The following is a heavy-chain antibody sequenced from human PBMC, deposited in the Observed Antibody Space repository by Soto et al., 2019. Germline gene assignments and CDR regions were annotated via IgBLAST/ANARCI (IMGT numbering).Heavy chain of an antibody. D-gene: IGHD1-26*01. CDR2: VDYSGTT. J-gene: IGHJ4*02. V-gene: IGHV4-61*01. Sequence: SEPLSLTCSVSGGSVSTKTYYWSWIRQHPGKRLEGIGYVDYSGTTNYNPSLNSRVTISVDLSKNQFSLRLSSVTTADTALYYCARTTAVPNTLRSRYFFDYWGQGTLVTVSS. CDR3: ARTTAVPNTLRSRYFFDY. CDR1: GGSVSTKTYY.